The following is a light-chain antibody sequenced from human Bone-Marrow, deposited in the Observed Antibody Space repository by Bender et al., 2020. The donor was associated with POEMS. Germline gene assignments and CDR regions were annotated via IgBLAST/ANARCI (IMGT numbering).Light chain of an antibody. CDR2: KDS. CDR3: RAWAVVTAV. CDR1: VLTKKY. V-gene: IGLV3-27*01. J-gene: IGLJ3*02. Sequence: SYELTQPSSVSVSPGQTARITCSGDVLTKKYVRWFQKKPGRAPVLVIYKDSKRPSGMPERLSGSSSGATATLTISGALVDDEGDYYCRAWAVVTAVFGGGTRLTVL.